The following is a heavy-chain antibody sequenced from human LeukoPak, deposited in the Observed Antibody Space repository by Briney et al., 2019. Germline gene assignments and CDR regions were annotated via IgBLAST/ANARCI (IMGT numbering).Heavy chain of an antibody. CDR1: GFTFSSYW. CDR2: ISSSSSYI. J-gene: IGHJ6*02. V-gene: IGHV3-21*01. Sequence: GGSLRLSCAASGFTFSSYWMHWVRQAPGKGLEWVSSISSSSSYIYYADSVKGRFTISRDNAKNSLYLQMNSLRAEDTAVYYCATPDPNYYGMDVWGQGTTVTVSS. CDR3: ATPDPNYYGMDV.